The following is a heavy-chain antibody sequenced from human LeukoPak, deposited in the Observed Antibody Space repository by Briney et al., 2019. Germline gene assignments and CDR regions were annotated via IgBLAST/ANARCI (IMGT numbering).Heavy chain of an antibody. V-gene: IGHV3-23*01. CDR2: ISGSGGST. CDR3: AKDRTIFGVVMDGMDV. Sequence: PGGSLRLSCAASGFTFSSYAMSWVRQAPGKGLEWVSAISGSGGSTYYADSVKGRFTISRDNSKNTLYLQMNSLRAEDTAVYYCAKDRTIFGVVMDGMDVWGQGTTVTVSS. J-gene: IGHJ6*02. CDR1: GFTFSSYA. D-gene: IGHD3-3*01.